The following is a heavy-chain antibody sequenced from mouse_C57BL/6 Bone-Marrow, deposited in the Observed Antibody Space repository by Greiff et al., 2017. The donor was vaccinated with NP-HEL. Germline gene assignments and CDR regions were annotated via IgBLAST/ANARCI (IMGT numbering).Heavy chain of an antibody. CDR3: ARSRGFFFAY. CDR2: INPNNGGT. J-gene: IGHJ3*01. V-gene: IGHV1-22*01. CDR1: GYTFTDYN. Sequence: EVQLVESGPELVKPGASVKMSCKASGYTFTDYNMHWVKQSHGKSLEWIGYINPNNGGTSYNQKFKGKATLTVNKSSSTAYMELRSLTSEDSAVYYCARSRGFFFAYWGQGTLVTVSA.